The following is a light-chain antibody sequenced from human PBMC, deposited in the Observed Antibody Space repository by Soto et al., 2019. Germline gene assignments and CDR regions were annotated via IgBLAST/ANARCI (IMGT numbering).Light chain of an antibody. J-gene: IGKJ2*01. CDR2: DAS. V-gene: IGKV3-11*01. CDR3: QQRGNWPLYT. Sequence: DIVMTQSPLSLPVTPGEAASISCRSSQSVRIFLAWYQQKPGQAPRLLIYDASNRATGIPDRFSGSGSGTDFTLTISSLEPEDFAVYYCQQRGNWPLYTFGQGTKVEMK. CDR1: QSVRIF.